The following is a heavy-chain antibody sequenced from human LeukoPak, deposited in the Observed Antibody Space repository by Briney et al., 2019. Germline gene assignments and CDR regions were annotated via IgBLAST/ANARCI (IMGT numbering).Heavy chain of an antibody. CDR1: GVSFSGYY. V-gene: IGHV4-34*01. Sequence: PSETLSLTCAVYGVSFSGYYWSWLRQPPGKGLEWIGEINHGGSTNYHPSLKSRVTISVDTSKNQFSLKLSSVTAADTAVYYCARGRKKMTVVRTWYFDLWGRGTLVTVSS. D-gene: IGHD4-23*01. CDR2: INHGGST. CDR3: ARGRKKMTVVRTWYFDL. J-gene: IGHJ2*01.